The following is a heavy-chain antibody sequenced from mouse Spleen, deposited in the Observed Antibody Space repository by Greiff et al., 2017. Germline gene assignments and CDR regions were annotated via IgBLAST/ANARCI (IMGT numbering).Heavy chain of an antibody. CDR1: GYTFTGYW. CDR2: INPSNGGT. Sequence: QVQLQQPGTELVKPGASVKLSCKASGYTFTGYWMQWVKQRPGQGLEWIGNINPSNGGTNYNEKFKSKATLTVDKSSSTAYMQLSSLTSEDSAVYYCSNNGYCSTAWFAYWGQGTLVTVSA. D-gene: IGHD2-3*01. V-gene: IGHV1-53*01. CDR3: SNNGYCSTAWFAY. J-gene: IGHJ3*01.